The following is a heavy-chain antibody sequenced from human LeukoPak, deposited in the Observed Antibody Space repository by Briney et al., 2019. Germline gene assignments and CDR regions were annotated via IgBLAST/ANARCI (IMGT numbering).Heavy chain of an antibody. D-gene: IGHD3-22*01. CDR2: ISRSTSYI. V-gene: IGHV3-21*01. Sequence: GGSLRLSCGASGFTFSDYSMNWVRQAPGEGLEWVSSISRSTSYIYYADSVKGRFTISRDNAKNSLYLQMNSLRAEDTAVYYCARDLSGEYYYDSSGYYYDYWGQGTLVTVSS. J-gene: IGHJ4*02. CDR3: ARDLSGEYYYDSSGYYYDY. CDR1: GFTFSDYS.